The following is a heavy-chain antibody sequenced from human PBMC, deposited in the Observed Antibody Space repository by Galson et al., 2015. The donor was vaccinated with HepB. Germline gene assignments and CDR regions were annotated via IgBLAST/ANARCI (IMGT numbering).Heavy chain of an antibody. CDR3: ARDYYGGNSPDY. D-gene: IGHD4-23*01. V-gene: IGHV3-33*01. CDR2: IWYDGSNK. J-gene: IGHJ4*02. Sequence: SLRLSCAASGFTFSSYGMHWVRQAPGKGLEWVAVIWYDGSNKYYADSVKGRFTISRENSKNTLYLQMNSLRAEDAAVYYCARDYYGGNSPDYWGQGTLVTVSS. CDR1: GFTFSSYG.